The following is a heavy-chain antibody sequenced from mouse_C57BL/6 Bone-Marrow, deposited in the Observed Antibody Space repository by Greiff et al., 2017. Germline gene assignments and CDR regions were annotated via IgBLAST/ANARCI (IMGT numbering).Heavy chain of an antibody. J-gene: IGHJ4*01. V-gene: IGHV1-63*01. CDR2: IYPGGGYT. Sequence: VKLVESGAELVRPGTSVKMSCKASGYTFTNYWIGWAKQRPGHGLEWIGDIYPGGGYTNYNEKFKGKATLTADKSSSTAYMQFSSLTSEDSAIYYCTRQYYYAMDYWGQGTSVTVSS. CDR1: GYTFTNYW. CDR3: TRQYYYAMDY.